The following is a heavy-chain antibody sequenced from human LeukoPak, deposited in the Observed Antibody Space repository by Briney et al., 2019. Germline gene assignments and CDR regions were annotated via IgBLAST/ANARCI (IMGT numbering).Heavy chain of an antibody. Sequence: GASLQISCKGSGSSFTSYWIGWVRRLPGKGLEWMGTIYPGDSDTRYSPSFQGQVTISADKSISTAYLQWSSLKASDTAMYYCARQSGGDDVCFQHWGQGTLVTVSS. CDR2: IYPGDSDT. CDR1: GSSFTSYW. D-gene: IGHD2-21*02. J-gene: IGHJ1*01. V-gene: IGHV5-51*01. CDR3: ARQSGGDDVCFQH.